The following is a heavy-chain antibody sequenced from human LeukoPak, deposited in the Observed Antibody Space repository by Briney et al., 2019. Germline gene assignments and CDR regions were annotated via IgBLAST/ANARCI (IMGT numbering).Heavy chain of an antibody. CDR3: ARGGGSHYY. V-gene: IGHV4-34*01. Sequence: PSETLSLTCAVYGGSFSGCYWSWIRQPPGKGLEWIGEINHSGSTNYNPSLKSRVTISVDTSKNQFSLKLSSVTAADTAVYYCARGGGSHYYWGQGTLVTVSS. D-gene: IGHD1-26*01. J-gene: IGHJ4*02. CDR1: GGSFSGCY. CDR2: INHSGST.